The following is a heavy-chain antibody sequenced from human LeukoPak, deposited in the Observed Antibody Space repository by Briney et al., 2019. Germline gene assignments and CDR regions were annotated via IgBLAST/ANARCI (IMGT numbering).Heavy chain of an antibody. CDR1: GYTFTSYY. Sequence: GASVKVSCKASGYTFTSYYMHWVRQAPGQGLEWMGIINPSGGSTSYAQKFQGRVTMTRDTSTSTVCMELSSLRSEDTAVYYCARDLGLYSSSWFFDYWGQGTLVTVSS. V-gene: IGHV1-46*01. CDR3: ARDLGLYSSSWFFDY. D-gene: IGHD6-13*01. CDR2: INPSGGST. J-gene: IGHJ4*02.